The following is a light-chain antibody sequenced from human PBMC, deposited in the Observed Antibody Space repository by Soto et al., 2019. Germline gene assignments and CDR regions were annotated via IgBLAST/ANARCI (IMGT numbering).Light chain of an antibody. CDR2: GAS. CDR3: QQYGRTSWT. CDR1: QSVSTNF. Sequence: EIVLTQSPGTRSLSPGEGATLSCRASQSVSTNFFAWYQQKPGQAPRLLIYGASTRATGIPDRFSGSGSGTDFTLTISRLEPEDFAVYYCQQYGRTSWTFGQGTRWIS. V-gene: IGKV3-20*01. J-gene: IGKJ1*01.